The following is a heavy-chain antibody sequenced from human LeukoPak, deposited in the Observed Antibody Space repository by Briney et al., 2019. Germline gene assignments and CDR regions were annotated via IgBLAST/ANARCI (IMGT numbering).Heavy chain of an antibody. V-gene: IGHV3-23*01. J-gene: IGHJ4*02. CDR2: ISGSGGST. CDR3: AKVVTTLDY. CDR1: GFTFSSFA. Sequence: GESLRLSCAGSGFTFSSFAMIWVRQAPGKGLEWVSGISGSGGSTYYADSVKGRFTISRDNSKNTLYLQMNSLRAEDTAVYYCAKVVTTLDYWGQGTLVTVSS. D-gene: IGHD4-11*01.